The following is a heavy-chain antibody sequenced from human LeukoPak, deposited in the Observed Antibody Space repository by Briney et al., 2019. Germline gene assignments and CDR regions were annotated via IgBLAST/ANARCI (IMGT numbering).Heavy chain of an antibody. CDR2: ISGSGGST. D-gene: IGHD2-15*01. CDR1: GFTFSSYA. J-gene: IGHJ4*02. CDR3: AVLGVVVVVDKPNLDY. Sequence: QTGGSLRLSCAASGFTFSSYAMSWVRRAPGKGLEWVSPISGSGGSTYYAGSVKGGFTISRDNSKNTLYLQTNSLRAEDTAVYYCAVLGVVVVVDKPNLDYWGQGTLVTVSS. V-gene: IGHV3-23*01.